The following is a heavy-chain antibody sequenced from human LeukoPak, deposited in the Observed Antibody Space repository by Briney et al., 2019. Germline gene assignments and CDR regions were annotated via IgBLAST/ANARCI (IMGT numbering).Heavy chain of an antibody. CDR1: GFTFSSYG. CDR2: IWYGGSNK. J-gene: IGHJ5*02. Sequence: GGSLRLSCAASGFTFSSYGMHWVRQAPGKGLEWVAVIWYGGSNKYYADSVKGRFTISRDNAKNSLYLQMNSLRAEDTAVYYCARVPGPWGQGTLVTVSS. V-gene: IGHV3-33*08. CDR3: ARVPGP.